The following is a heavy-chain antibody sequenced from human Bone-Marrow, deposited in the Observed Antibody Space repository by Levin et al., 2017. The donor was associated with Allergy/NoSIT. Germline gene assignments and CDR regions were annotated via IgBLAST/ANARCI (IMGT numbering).Heavy chain of an antibody. CDR1: GFTVSGAD. J-gene: IGHJ6*02. V-gene: IGHV3-66*01. D-gene: IGHD3-3*01. CDR2: IHSGDIT. CDR3: ASRSVRFLGTPPSGFAWGYDG. Sequence: QPGGSLRLSCAASGFTVSGADMSWLRQAPGKGLEWVSVIHSGDITYYADSVKGRFTISRDNAKNTLSLQMNSLRAEDTAVYYCASRSVRFLGTPPSGFAWGYDGWGQGTTVTVSS.